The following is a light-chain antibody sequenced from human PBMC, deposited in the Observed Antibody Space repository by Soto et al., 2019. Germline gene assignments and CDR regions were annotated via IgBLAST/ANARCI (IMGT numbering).Light chain of an antibody. CDR2: GAS. Sequence: LSLSPGTLSSSPWGGAPLSCSAQRVSSSNLAWYQQKPGQAPRLLIYGASSRATGIPDRFSGSGSGTDFTLTISRLEPEDFAVYYCQQCGSSGTFGQGTKVDIK. J-gene: IGKJ1*01. V-gene: IGKV3-20*01. CDR3: QQCGSSGT. CDR1: QRVSSSN.